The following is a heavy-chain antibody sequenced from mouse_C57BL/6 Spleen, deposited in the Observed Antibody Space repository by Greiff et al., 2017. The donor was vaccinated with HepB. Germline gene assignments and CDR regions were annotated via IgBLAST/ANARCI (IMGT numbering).Heavy chain of an antibody. CDR1: GYTFTSYG. Sequence: QVQLQQSGAELARPGASVKLSCKASGYTFTSYGISWVKQRTGQGLEWIGEIYPRSGNTYYNEKFKGKATLTADKSSSTAYIELRSLTSEDSAVYFCARWAYYYGSSYHYFDYWGQGTTLTVSS. J-gene: IGHJ2*01. CDR3: ARWAYYYGSSYHYFDY. D-gene: IGHD1-1*01. V-gene: IGHV1-81*01. CDR2: IYPRSGNT.